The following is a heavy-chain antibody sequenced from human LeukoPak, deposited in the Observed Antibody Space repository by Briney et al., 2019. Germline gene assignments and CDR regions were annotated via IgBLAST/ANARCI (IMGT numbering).Heavy chain of an antibody. D-gene: IGHD5-18*01. Sequence: ASVKVSCKASGGTFSSYAISWVRQAPGQGLEWMGRIIPIFGIANYAHKFQGRVTITADKSTSTAYMELSSMRSEDTAVYYCARVVTPHDAFDIWGQGTMVTVSS. CDR3: ARVVTPHDAFDI. V-gene: IGHV1-69*04. CDR2: IIPIFGIA. CDR1: GGTFSSYA. J-gene: IGHJ3*02.